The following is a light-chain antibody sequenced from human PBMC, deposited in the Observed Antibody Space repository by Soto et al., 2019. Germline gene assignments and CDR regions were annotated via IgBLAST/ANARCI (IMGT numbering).Light chain of an antibody. V-gene: IGLV3-25*03. J-gene: IGLJ2*01. CDR3: QSADSSGTHVV. Sequence: SYELTQPPSVSVSPGQTARITCSGDALPNQYAYWYQQKPGQAPVLVIYKDSERPSGIPERFSGSSSGTTVTLIISGVQAEDEADYYCQSADSSGTHVVFGGGTKLTVL. CDR2: KDS. CDR1: ALPNQY.